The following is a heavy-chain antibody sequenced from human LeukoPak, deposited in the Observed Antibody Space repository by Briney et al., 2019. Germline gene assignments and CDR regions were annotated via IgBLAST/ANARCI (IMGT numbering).Heavy chain of an antibody. CDR2: ISGSGDSR. V-gene: IGHV3-23*01. J-gene: IGHJ4*02. D-gene: IGHD3-3*01. Sequence: GGSLRLSCAASGFAFSSHGMTWVRQAPGKGLEWVSVISGSGDSRDYADSVKGRFTISRDNSKNTLWLQMNNLRGEDTAVYYCARKGGTRFDFWRGYGYWGQGILVTVSS. CDR3: ARKGGTRFDFWRGYGY. CDR1: GFAFSSHG.